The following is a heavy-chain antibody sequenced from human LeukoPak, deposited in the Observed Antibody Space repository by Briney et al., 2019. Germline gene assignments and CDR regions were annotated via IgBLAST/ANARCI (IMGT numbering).Heavy chain of an antibody. J-gene: IGHJ6*02. CDR3: ARERRRWYDYYYYGMDV. Sequence: PGGSLRLSCAASGFTFSNYGMHWVRQAPGKGLEWVALISFDGSKNYYADSVKGRFTISRDNSKNTLYLQMNSLIPDDTAVYYCARERRRWYDYYYYGMDVWGQGTTVTVSS. CDR1: GFTFSNYG. V-gene: IGHV3-30*03. CDR2: ISFDGSKN. D-gene: IGHD6-13*01.